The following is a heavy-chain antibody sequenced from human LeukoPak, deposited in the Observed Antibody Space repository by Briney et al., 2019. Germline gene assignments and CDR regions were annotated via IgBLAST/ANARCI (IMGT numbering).Heavy chain of an antibody. CDR1: GGSISSTNYY. CDR3: ARHENIIIVPTAHAFDY. CDR2: IYYSGDA. D-gene: IGHD2/OR15-2a*01. Sequence: PSETLSLTGTVSGGSISSTNYYWGWIRQPPGKGLEWIGTIYYSGDAYYNPSLKSRASISVDTSKNRFSLKLNSVTAADTAVYFCARHENIIIVPTAHAFDYWGQGTLVTVSS. J-gene: IGHJ4*02. V-gene: IGHV4-39*01.